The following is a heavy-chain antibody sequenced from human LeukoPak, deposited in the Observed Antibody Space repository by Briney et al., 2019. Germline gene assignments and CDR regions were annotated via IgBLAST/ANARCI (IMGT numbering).Heavy chain of an antibody. J-gene: IGHJ4*02. CDR2: INPNSGGA. CDR3: AGAEGFSNKRLDY. Sequence: GASVKVSCKASGYTFTGYYTHWVRQAPGQGLEWMGWINPNSGGANYAQKFQGRVTMTGDTSISTAYMELSRLRSDDTAVYYCAGAEGFSNKRLDYWGQGTLVTVSS. D-gene: IGHD6-13*01. CDR1: GYTFTGYY. V-gene: IGHV1-2*02.